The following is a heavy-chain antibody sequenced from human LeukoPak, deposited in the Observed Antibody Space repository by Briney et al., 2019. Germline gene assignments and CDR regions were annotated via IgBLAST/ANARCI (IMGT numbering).Heavy chain of an antibody. Sequence: GGSLRLSCAASGFIFSNYGMSWVRQAPGKGLEWVSGISGSGGSTYYADSVKGRFTISRDNSKNMLYLQMNSLRAEDTAVYYCAKDISSSGVNWFDPWGQGTLVTVSS. CDR2: ISGSGGST. D-gene: IGHD6-19*01. CDR1: GFIFSNYG. J-gene: IGHJ5*02. CDR3: AKDISSSGVNWFDP. V-gene: IGHV3-23*01.